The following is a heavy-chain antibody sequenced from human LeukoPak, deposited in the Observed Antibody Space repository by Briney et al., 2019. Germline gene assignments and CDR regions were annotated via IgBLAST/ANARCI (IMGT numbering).Heavy chain of an antibody. CDR1: GFTFSAAW. CDR2: IKSRTDGGTT. D-gene: IGHD6-13*01. Sequence: GGSLRLSCVASGFTFSAAWMTWVRQPPGKGLECVGRIKSRTDGGTTDYATPVKGRFAISRDDSKNTLYLQMNSLKIEDTGVYYCTTVGSSWGFDYWGQGTLVTVSS. V-gene: IGHV3-15*01. J-gene: IGHJ4*02. CDR3: TTVGSSWGFDY.